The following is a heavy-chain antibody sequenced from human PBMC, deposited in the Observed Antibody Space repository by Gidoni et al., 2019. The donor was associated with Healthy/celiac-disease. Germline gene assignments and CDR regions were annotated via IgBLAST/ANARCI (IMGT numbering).Heavy chain of an antibody. CDR3: ARERRYCSGGSCYPSNWFDP. CDR2: IWYDESNK. Sequence: QVQLVESVADLVHAGRSVRLSGAASAFTFTSYGMHWVRQAPGKRLEWVAVIWYDESNKYYADSVKGRFTISRDNSKNTLYLQMNSLRAEDTAVYYCARERRYCSGGSCYPSNWFDPWGQGTLVTVSS. V-gene: IGHV3-33*01. CDR1: AFTFTSYG. J-gene: IGHJ5*02. D-gene: IGHD2-15*01.